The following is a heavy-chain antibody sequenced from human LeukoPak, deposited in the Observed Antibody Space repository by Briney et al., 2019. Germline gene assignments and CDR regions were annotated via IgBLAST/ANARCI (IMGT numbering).Heavy chain of an antibody. D-gene: IGHD6-6*01. V-gene: IGHV4-34*01. J-gene: IGHJ4*02. CDR3: ARGHHPYIAARIDY. CDR1: GGSFSGYY. CDR2: INQRGST. Sequence: PSETLSLTCAVYGGSFSGYYWSWIRQPPGKGLEWIGEINQRGSTNYNPSLKSRVPISVDTSNNQFSLKLSSVTAADTAVYYCARGHHPYIAARIDYWGQGTLVTVSS.